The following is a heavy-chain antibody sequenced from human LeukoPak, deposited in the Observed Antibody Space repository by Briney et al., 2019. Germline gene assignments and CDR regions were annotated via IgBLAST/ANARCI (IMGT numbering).Heavy chain of an antibody. CDR2: IYTSGST. D-gene: IGHD3-16*02. V-gene: IGHV4-4*07. CDR1: GGSISSYY. Sequence: SETLSLTCTVSGGSISSYYWSWIRQPAGKGLEWIGRIYTSGSTNYNPSLKSRVTMSVDTSKNQSSLKLSSVTAADTAVYYCARDRPRGWGSYRLKSNWFDPWGQGTLVTVSS. CDR3: ARDRPRGWGSYRLKSNWFDP. J-gene: IGHJ5*02.